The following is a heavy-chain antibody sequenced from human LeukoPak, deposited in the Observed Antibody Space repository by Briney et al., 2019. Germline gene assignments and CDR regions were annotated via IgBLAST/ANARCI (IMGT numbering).Heavy chain of an antibody. D-gene: IGHD6-19*01. J-gene: IGHJ4*02. CDR2: INPNSGGT. CDR1: GYTFTESG. V-gene: IGHV1-2*02. CDR3: ARGQHSSGWNFDY. Sequence: ASVEVSCKTSGYTFTESGISWLRQAPGQGLEWMGWINPNSGGTNYAQKFQGRVTMTRDTSISTAYMELSRLRSDDTAVYYCARGQHSSGWNFDYWGQGTLVTVSS.